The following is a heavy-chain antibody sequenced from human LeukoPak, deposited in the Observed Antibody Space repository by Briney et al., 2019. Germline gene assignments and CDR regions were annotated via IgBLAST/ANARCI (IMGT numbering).Heavy chain of an antibody. V-gene: IGHV4-34*01. CDR3: ARRQLVQHLDY. D-gene: IGHD6-13*01. Sequence: SETLSLTCAVYGGSFSGYYWSWIRQPPGKGLEWIGEINHSGSTNYNPSLKRRVTISVDTSKNQFSLKLSSVTAADTAVYYCARRQLVQHLDYWGQGTLVTVSS. CDR2: INHSGST. J-gene: IGHJ4*02. CDR1: GGSFSGYY.